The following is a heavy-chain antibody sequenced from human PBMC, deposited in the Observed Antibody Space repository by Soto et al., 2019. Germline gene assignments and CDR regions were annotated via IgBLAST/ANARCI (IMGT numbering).Heavy chain of an antibody. CDR1: GGSISSYY. D-gene: IGHD2-8*02. Sequence: PSETLSLTCTVSGGSISSYYWGWIRQPPGKGLEWIGSIYYSGSTYYNPSLKSRVTISVDTSKNQFSLKLSSVTAADTAVYYCARHLNWFYYFDYWGQGTLVTVSS. V-gene: IGHV4-39*01. CDR3: ARHLNWFYYFDY. CDR2: IYYSGST. J-gene: IGHJ4*02.